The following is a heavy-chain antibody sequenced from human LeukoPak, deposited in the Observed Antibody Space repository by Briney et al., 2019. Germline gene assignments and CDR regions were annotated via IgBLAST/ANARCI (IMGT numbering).Heavy chain of an antibody. D-gene: IGHD1-26*01. Sequence: GGSLRLSCAASGFTFNTYAMSWVRQAPGKGLEWVSSISSSSSYIYYADSVKGRFTTSRDNAKNSLYLQMNSLRAEDTAVYYCARDSGSYSLDYWGQGTLVTVSS. CDR1: GFTFNTYA. V-gene: IGHV3-21*01. CDR3: ARDSGSYSLDY. J-gene: IGHJ4*02. CDR2: ISSSSSYI.